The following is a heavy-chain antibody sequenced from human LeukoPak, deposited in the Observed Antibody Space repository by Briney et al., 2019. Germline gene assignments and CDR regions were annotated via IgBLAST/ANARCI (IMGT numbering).Heavy chain of an antibody. D-gene: IGHD5-24*01. J-gene: IGHJ4*02. Sequence: PGGSLRLSCAASGFTFDDYAMHWVRQAPGKGLEWVSGISWNSGSIGYADSVKGRFTISRDNAKNSLYLQMNSLRAEDTAVYYCARLDGYNRDYWGQGTLVTVSS. CDR1: GFTFDDYA. CDR3: ARLDGYNRDY. V-gene: IGHV3-9*01. CDR2: ISWNSGSI.